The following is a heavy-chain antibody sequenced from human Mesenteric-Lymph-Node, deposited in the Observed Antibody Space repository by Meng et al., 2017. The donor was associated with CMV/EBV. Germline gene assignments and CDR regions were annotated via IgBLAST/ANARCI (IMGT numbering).Heavy chain of an antibody. V-gene: IGHV4-34*01. CDR1: GGSFSGYY. CDR3: ARVHITAASNWFDP. CDR2: INHSVST. J-gene: IGHJ5*02. D-gene: IGHD6-13*01. Sequence: SETLSPTCAVYGGSFSGYYWNWIRQPPGKGLEWIGEINHSVSTNYNPSLYSRVTISVDRSKNQFSLKLSSVAAADTSVYYCARVHITAASNWFDPWGQGTLVTVSS.